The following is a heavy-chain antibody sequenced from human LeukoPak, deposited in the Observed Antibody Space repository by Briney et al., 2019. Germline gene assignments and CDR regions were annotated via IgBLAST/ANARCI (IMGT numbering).Heavy chain of an antibody. D-gene: IGHD1-1*01. CDR2: IHYSGST. CDR3: ATTGGYKIDY. V-gene: IGHV4-61*01. Sequence: SETLSLTCTVSGGSVSTGSYFWSWIRQPPGKGLEWIGHIHYSGSTNYNPSLKSRVTISVDASKNQFSLKLSSVTAADTAVYYCATTGGYKIDYWGQGTLVTVSS. CDR1: GGSVSTGSYF. J-gene: IGHJ4*02.